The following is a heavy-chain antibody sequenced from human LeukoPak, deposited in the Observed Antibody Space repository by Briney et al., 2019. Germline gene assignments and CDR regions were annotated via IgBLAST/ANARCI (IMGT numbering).Heavy chain of an antibody. J-gene: IGHJ5*02. D-gene: IGHD3-22*01. CDR1: GGTFSSYA. V-gene: IGHV1-69*13. CDR3: ARVPGVLYDSSGYRNWFDP. Sequence: SVKVSCKASGGTFSSYAISWVRQAPGQGLEWMGGIIPIFGTANYAQKFQGRVTITADESTSTAYMELSSLRSEDTAVYYCARVPGVLYDSSGYRNWFDPWGQGTLVTVSS. CDR2: IIPIFGTA.